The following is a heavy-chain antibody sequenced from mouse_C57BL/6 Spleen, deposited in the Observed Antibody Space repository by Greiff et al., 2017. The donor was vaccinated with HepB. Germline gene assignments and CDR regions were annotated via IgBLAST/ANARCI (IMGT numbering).Heavy chain of an antibody. Sequence: VQLQQSGAELARPGASVKLSCKASGYTFTSYGISWVKQRTGQGLEWIGEIYPRSGNTYYNEKFKGKATLTADKSSSTAYMELRSLTSEDSAVYFCARSYYGSSEAMDYWGQGTSVTVSS. D-gene: IGHD1-1*01. CDR3: ARSYYGSSEAMDY. CDR2: IYPRSGNT. CDR1: GYTFTSYG. V-gene: IGHV1-81*01. J-gene: IGHJ4*01.